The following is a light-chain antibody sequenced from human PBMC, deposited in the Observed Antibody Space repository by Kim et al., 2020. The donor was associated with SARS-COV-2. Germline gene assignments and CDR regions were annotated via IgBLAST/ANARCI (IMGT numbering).Light chain of an antibody. Sequence: SVTISSTGTSSDVGRYDFVSWYQHHPGKAPKVIIYGVTKRSSGVPDRFSGSKSGNTASLTVSGLQAEDEADYYCSSHASPNNAFVFGTGTKVTVL. V-gene: IGLV2-8*01. CDR2: GVT. CDR1: SSDVGRYDF. CDR3: SSHASPNNAFV. J-gene: IGLJ1*01.